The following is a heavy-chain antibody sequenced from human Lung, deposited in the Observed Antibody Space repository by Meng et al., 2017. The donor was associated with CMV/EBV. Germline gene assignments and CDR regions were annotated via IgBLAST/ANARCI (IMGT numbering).Heavy chain of an antibody. V-gene: IGHV4-30-4*08. CDR2: IYFTGTT. CDR1: GGSISSGDYY. J-gene: IGHJ6*02. Sequence: LXXTVSGGSISSGDYYWSWIRQPPGKGLEWIGYIYFTGTTYHNPSLRSRLTISVDTSRNQFSLRLSSVTAGDTAVYYCARVVWNDRIYYGMDVWGQGXTVTVSS. D-gene: IGHD1-1*01. CDR3: ARVVWNDRIYYGMDV.